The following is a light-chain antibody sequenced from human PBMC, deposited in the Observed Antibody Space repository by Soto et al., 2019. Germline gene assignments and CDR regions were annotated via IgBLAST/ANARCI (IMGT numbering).Light chain of an antibody. V-gene: IGLV2-14*01. J-gene: IGLJ1*01. CDR3: CSYAGDYMFV. Sequence: QSVLTQPASVSGSPGQSITISCTGTSSDVGAYKYVSWYQQHPGKAPKVMIYEVSNRPSGVSNRFSGSKSGNTASLTISGLQAEDEADYYCCSYAGDYMFVFGTGTKVTVL. CDR2: EVS. CDR1: SSDVGAYKY.